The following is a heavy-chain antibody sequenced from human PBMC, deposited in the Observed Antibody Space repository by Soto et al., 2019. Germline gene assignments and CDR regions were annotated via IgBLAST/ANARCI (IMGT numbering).Heavy chain of an antibody. J-gene: IGHJ3*02. D-gene: IGHD6-19*01. CDR3: ARGVGGRGWYRYVAFDI. Sequence: QVQLQESGPGLVKPSGTLSLTCAVSGGSISSSNWWSWVRQPPGKGLEWIGEIYHSGSTNYNPSLKSRVTISVDKSKNQFSRKLISVTDADTAVYYCARGVGGRGWYRYVAFDIWGQGTMVTVSS. V-gene: IGHV4-4*02. CDR1: GGSISSSNW. CDR2: IYHSGST.